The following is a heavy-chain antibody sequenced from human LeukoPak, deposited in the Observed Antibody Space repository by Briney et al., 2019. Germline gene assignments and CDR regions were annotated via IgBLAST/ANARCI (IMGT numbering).Heavy chain of an antibody. V-gene: IGHV3-48*03. J-gene: IGHJ5*02. CDR2: IRSSGITI. Sequence: PGGSLRLSCAASGFIFSSYEMNWVRQAPGKGLEWVSHIRSSGITISYADSVKGRFTISRDNAKNSLFLQMNSLRAEDTALYYCAGIAASVSTGFDPWGRGTLVTVSS. CDR3: AGIAASVSTGFDP. D-gene: IGHD6-13*01. CDR1: GFIFSSYE.